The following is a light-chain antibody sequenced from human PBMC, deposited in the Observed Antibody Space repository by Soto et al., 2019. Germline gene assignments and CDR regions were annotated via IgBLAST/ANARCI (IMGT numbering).Light chain of an antibody. V-gene: IGKV3-15*01. Sequence: EIVMTQSPATLSVSPGXRATLSCRASQSVSSNLAWYQQRPGQAPRLLIRGASTRATGVPARFSGSGSGTEFILTISSLQSEDFAVYYCQQYDNWPPLTFGAGTKVDIK. J-gene: IGKJ4*01. CDR3: QQYDNWPPLT. CDR2: GAS. CDR1: QSVSSN.